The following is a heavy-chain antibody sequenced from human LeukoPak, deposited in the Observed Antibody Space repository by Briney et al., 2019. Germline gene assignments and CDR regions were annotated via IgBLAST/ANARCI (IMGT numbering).Heavy chain of an antibody. CDR1: GDSITSSSSY. Sequence: PSETLSLTCTVSGDSITSSSSYWSWIRQPPGKGLEWIGYIYYSGSTNYNPSLKSRVTISVDTSKNQFSLKLSSVTAADTAVYYCARLDYDILTGYFLFDYWGQGTLVTVSS. D-gene: IGHD3-9*01. CDR3: ARLDYDILTGYFLFDY. J-gene: IGHJ4*02. V-gene: IGHV4-61*01. CDR2: IYYSGST.